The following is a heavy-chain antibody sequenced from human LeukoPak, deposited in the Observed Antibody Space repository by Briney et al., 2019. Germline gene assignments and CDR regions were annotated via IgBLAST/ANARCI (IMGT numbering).Heavy chain of an antibody. CDR3: AKVGLYGDSSFDY. D-gene: IGHD4-17*01. Sequence: GGSLRLSCAASGFTFSSYGMHWVRQAPGKGLEWVAFIRYDGSNKYYADSVKGRFPISRDNSKNTLYLQMNSLRAEDTAVYYCAKVGLYGDSSFDYWGQGTLVTVSS. J-gene: IGHJ4*02. CDR2: IRYDGSNK. CDR1: GFTFSSYG. V-gene: IGHV3-30*02.